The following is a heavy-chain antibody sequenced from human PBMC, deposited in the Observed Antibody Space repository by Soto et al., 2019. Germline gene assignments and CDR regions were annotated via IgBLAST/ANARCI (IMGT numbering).Heavy chain of an antibody. CDR2: IIPIFGTA. D-gene: IGHD1-1*01. CDR1: GGSFSSYA. CDR3: AGWLERQNAFDI. Sequence: SVKVYCKSSGGSFSSYAISWVRQAPGQGLEWMGGIIPIFGTANYAQKFQGRVTITADESTSTAYMELSSLRSEDTAVYYCAGWLERQNAFDIWGQGTMVNVSS. V-gene: IGHV1-69*01. J-gene: IGHJ3*02.